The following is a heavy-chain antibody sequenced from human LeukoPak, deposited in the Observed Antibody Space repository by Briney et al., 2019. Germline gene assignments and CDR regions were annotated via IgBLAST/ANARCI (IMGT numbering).Heavy chain of an antibody. Sequence: PGGSLRLSCAASGFTFSSYSMNWVRQAPGKGLEWVSSISSSSSYMYYADSVKGRFTISRDNAKNSLYLQMNSLRAEDTAVYYCAREVVVPAAARHYYYYYYMDVWGKGTTVTVSS. J-gene: IGHJ6*03. D-gene: IGHD2-2*01. V-gene: IGHV3-21*01. CDR2: ISSSSSYM. CDR1: GFTFSSYS. CDR3: AREVVVPAAARHYYYYYYMDV.